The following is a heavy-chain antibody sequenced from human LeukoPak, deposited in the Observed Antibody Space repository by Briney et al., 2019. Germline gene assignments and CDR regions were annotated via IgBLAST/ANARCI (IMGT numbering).Heavy chain of an antibody. CDR2: ISAYNGNT. CDR1: GYTFTSYG. Sequence: ASVKVSCKASGYTFTSYGISWVRQAPGQGLEWMGWISAYNGNTNYAQKLQGRVTIPTDTSTRTAYMELRSLRSDDTAVYYCARDTLYYYWAISDYWGQGTLVTVSS. D-gene: IGHD3-22*01. V-gene: IGHV1-18*01. CDR3: ARDTLYYYWAISDY. J-gene: IGHJ4*02.